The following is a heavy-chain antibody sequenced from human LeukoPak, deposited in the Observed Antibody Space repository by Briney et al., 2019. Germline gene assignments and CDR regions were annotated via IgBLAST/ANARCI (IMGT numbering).Heavy chain of an antibody. Sequence: GGSLRPSWAASGLPFHSYWTHWVRQAPGKGLGWVSRINSVGSSTNYADSVKGRFTTSRDNAKNTLYLQMNSLRAEDTAVYYCARDLSEYGWFGELYYWGQGTLVTVSS. J-gene: IGHJ4*02. D-gene: IGHD3-10*01. CDR3: ARDLSEYGWFGELYY. V-gene: IGHV3-74*01. CDR1: GLPFHSYW. CDR2: INSVGSST.